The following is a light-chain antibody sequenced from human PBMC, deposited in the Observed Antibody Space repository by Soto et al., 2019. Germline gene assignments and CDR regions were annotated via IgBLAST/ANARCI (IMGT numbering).Light chain of an antibody. Sequence: IVLTQSPATLSLSPGERSTLSCRASQSISSPYLAWYQQKRGQAPRLLIHDASSRATGIPDRFSGSGSGTDFTLTISRLEPEDFAVYYCQQYGGSPRTFGQGTKVDIK. V-gene: IGKV3-20*01. CDR3: QQYGGSPRT. CDR2: DAS. CDR1: QSISSPY. J-gene: IGKJ1*01.